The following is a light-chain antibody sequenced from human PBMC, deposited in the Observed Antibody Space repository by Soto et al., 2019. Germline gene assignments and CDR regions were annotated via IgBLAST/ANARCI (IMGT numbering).Light chain of an antibody. CDR3: QSYDSSLRGWV. Sequence: QSVLTQPPSVSGAPGQRVTISCTGSSSNIGAGYDVHWYQQLPGTAPKLLIYGNSNRPSGVPDRFSGSKSGTSASLAITGLQDEDEAAYYYQSYDSSLRGWVFGGGPKLTVL. V-gene: IGLV1-40*01. CDR1: SSNIGAGYD. J-gene: IGLJ3*02. CDR2: GNS.